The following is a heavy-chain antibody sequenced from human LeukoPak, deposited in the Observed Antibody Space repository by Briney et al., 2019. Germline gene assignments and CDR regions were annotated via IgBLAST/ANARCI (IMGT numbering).Heavy chain of an antibody. Sequence: SETLSLTCTVSGGPISDNYWSWIRQPPGKGLEWIAYIHNKGYTNYNPPLKSRVTMSVDTSKNQFSLKLSSVTAADTAVYFCARGYDFWSGYPLDFWGQGTLVTVSS. J-gene: IGHJ4*02. CDR1: GGPISDNY. D-gene: IGHD3-3*01. V-gene: IGHV4-59*12. CDR3: ARGYDFWSGYPLDF. CDR2: IHNKGYT.